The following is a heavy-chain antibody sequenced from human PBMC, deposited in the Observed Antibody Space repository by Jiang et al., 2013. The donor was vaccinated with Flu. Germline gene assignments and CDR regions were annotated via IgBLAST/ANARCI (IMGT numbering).Heavy chain of an antibody. Sequence: GSGLVKPSETLSLTCTVSGGSISGYYWSWIRQPPGKALEWIGYMDHRGSTNYNPSLESRLTISVGASTNQFSLKLTSVTAADTAVYYCARHYDFWSGYPNSYFFDY. CDR3: ARHYDFWSGYPNSYFFDY. CDR2: MDHRGST. J-gene: IGHJ4*01. V-gene: IGHV4-59*01. CDR1: GGSISGYY. D-gene: IGHD3-3*01.